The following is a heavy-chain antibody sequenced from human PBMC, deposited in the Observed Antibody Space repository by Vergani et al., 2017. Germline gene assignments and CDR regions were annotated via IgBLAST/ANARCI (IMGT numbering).Heavy chain of an antibody. CDR3: ASPQRYSSGYYYYYYGMDV. V-gene: IGHV3-23*01. D-gene: IGHD3-22*01. CDR1: GFTFRNYA. CDR2: ISGSGSST. J-gene: IGHJ6*02. Sequence: EVQLLESGGGLVQPGGSLRLSCAASGFTFRNYAMNWVRQAPGKGLEWVSAISGSGSSTYYADSVKGRFTISRDSSKNTLYLQRNSLRAEDTAVYYCASPQRYSSGYYYYYYGMDVWGQGTTVTVSS.